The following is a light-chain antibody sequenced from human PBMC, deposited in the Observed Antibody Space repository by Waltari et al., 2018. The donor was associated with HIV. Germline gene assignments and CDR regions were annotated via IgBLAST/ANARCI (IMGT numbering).Light chain of an antibody. CDR3: GTWDNSLSAGV. J-gene: IGLJ3*02. V-gene: IGLV1-51*01. CDR2: DNN. CDR1: SSNIGKNF. Sequence: QSVLTQPPSVSAAAGQKVTIPCSGSSSNIGKNFVSWYQQLPGTAPKLLIYDNNKRPSGIPDRFSGSKSCTSATLGITGLQTGDEADYYCGTWDNSLSAGVFGGGTKLTVL.